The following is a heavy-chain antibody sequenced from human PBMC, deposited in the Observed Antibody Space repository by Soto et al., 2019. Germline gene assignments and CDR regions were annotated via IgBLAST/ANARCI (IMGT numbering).Heavy chain of an antibody. CDR2: IYPGDSDT. CDR1: GYSFTSYW. CDR3: ARHKATVTYFDY. D-gene: IGHD4-17*01. V-gene: IGHV5-51*01. J-gene: IGHJ4*02. Sequence: PVESLKISCNGSGYSFTSYWIGWVGQMPGKGLEWMGIIYPGDSDTRYSPSFQGQVTISADKSISTAYLQWSSLKASDTAMYYCARHKATVTYFDYWGQGTLVTVSS.